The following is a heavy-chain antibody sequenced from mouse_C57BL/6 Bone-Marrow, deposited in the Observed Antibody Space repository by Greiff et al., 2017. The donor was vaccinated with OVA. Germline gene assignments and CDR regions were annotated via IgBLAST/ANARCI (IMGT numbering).Heavy chain of an antibody. CDR2: IYPGSGST. CDR3: ALLWLRHVYFDY. D-gene: IGHD2-2*01. J-gene: IGHJ2*01. Sequence: VQLQQPGAELVKPGASVKMSCKASGYTFTSYWITWVKQRPGQGLEWIGDIYPGSGSTNYNEKFKSKATLTVDTSSSTAYMQLSSLTSEDSAVYYCALLWLRHVYFDYWGQGTTLTVSS. CDR1: GYTFTSYW. V-gene: IGHV1-55*01.